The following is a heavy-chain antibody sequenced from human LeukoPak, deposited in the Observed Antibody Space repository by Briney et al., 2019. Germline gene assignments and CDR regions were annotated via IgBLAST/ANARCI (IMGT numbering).Heavy chain of an antibody. Sequence: ASVKVSCKASGYSFTGYYMHWVRQAPGQGLEGMGWINPNSGDTKYAQKLQGRGTMTRDTSISTAYMELSRLRSDDTATYYFARGYSSSWYFNRFDPWGQGTLVHVSS. J-gene: IGHJ5*02. CDR3: ARGYSSSWYFNRFDP. D-gene: IGHD6-13*01. V-gene: IGHV1-2*02. CDR1: GYSFTGYY. CDR2: INPNSGDT.